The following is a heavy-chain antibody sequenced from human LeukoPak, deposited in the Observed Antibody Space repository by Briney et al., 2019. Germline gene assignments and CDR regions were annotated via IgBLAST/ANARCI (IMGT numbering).Heavy chain of an antibody. CDR2: IYSGGST. J-gene: IGHJ4*02. CDR1: GFTVSSNY. V-gene: IGHV3-66*01. CDR3: ARMRGYSYGPFDY. D-gene: IGHD5-18*01. Sequence: GGSLRLSCAASGFTVSSNYMSWVRQAPGKGLEWVSVIYSGGSTYYADSVKGRFTISRDNSKNTLYLQMNCLRAEDTAVYYCARMRGYSYGPFDYWGQGTLVTVSS.